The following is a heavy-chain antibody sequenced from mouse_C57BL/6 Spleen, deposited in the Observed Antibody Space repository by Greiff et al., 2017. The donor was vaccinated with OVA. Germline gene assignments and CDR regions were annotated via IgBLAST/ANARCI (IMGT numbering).Heavy chain of an antibody. J-gene: IGHJ4*01. Sequence: QVQLQQPGAELVKPGASVKLSCKASGYTFTSYWMHWVKQRPGQGLEWIGMIHPNSGSTNYNEKFKGKATLTVDKSSSTAYMQLSSLTSEDSAVYYCAIGDSPSDAMDYWGQGTSVTVSS. D-gene: IGHD3-3*01. CDR3: AIGDSPSDAMDY. V-gene: IGHV1-64*01. CDR1: GYTFTSYW. CDR2: IHPNSGST.